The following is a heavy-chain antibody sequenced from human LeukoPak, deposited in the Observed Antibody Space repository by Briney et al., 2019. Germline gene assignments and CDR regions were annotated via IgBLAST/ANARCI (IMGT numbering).Heavy chain of an antibody. CDR1: GFTFSSYG. Sequence: GGSLRLSCAASGFTFSSYGMHRVRQAPGKGLEWVAFIRYDGSNKYYADSVKGRFTISRDNSKNTLYLQMNSLRAEDTAVYYCAKVPAGANYFDYWGQGTLVTVSS. CDR3: AKVPAGANYFDY. V-gene: IGHV3-30*02. J-gene: IGHJ4*02. CDR2: IRYDGSNK. D-gene: IGHD6-13*01.